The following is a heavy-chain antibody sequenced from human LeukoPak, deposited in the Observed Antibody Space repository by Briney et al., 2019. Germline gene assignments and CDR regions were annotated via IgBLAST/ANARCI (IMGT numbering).Heavy chain of an antibody. CDR1: GYTVTGYY. Sequence: GASVKVSCKASGYTVTGYYMHWVRQAPGQGLEWMGWINPNSGGTNYAQKFQGRVTVTRDTSISTAYMELSRLTSDDTAVYYCAKDSGKYGTDVWGQGTTVTVSS. V-gene: IGHV1-2*02. D-gene: IGHD1-26*01. J-gene: IGHJ6*02. CDR2: INPNSGGT. CDR3: AKDSGKYGTDV.